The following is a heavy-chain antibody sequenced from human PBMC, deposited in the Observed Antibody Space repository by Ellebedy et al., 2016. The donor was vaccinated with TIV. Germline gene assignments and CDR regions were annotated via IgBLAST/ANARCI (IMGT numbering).Heavy chain of an antibody. J-gene: IGHJ5*02. V-gene: IGHV4-31*03. Sequence: SETLSLXXTVSGGSISSGGYYWSWIRQHPGKGLEWIGYIYYSGSTYYNPSLKSRVTISVDTSKNQFSLKLSSVTAADTAVYYCARDSPYSNVFDPWGQGTLVTVSS. D-gene: IGHD2-21*01. CDR2: IYYSGST. CDR1: GGSISSGGYY. CDR3: ARDSPYSNVFDP.